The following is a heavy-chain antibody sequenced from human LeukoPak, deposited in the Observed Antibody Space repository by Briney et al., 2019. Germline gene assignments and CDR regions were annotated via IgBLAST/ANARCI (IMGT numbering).Heavy chain of an antibody. CDR2: IRYDGSNK. D-gene: IGHD2-2*01. CDR3: AKEKYRGNPRYYYYMDV. V-gene: IGHV3-30*02. CDR1: GFTFSSYG. J-gene: IGHJ6*03. Sequence: ASGSLRLSCAASGFTFSSYGMHWVRQAPGKGLEWVAFIRYDGSNKYYADSVKGRFTISRDNSKNTLYLQMNSLRAEDTAVYYCAKEKYRGNPRYYYYMDVWGKGTTVTVSS.